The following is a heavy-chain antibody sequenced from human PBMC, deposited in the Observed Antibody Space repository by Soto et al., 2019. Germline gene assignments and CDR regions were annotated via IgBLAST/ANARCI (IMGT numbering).Heavy chain of an antibody. J-gene: IGHJ4*02. Sequence: ASVKVSCKASGYTFTSYGISWVRQAPGQGLEWMGGIIPIFGTANYAQKFQGRVTITADESTSTAYMELSSLRSEDTAVYYCASGYYDSSGPQSIDYWGQGTLVTVSS. V-gene: IGHV1-69*13. D-gene: IGHD3-22*01. CDR3: ASGYYDSSGPQSIDY. CDR1: GYTFTSYG. CDR2: IIPIFGTA.